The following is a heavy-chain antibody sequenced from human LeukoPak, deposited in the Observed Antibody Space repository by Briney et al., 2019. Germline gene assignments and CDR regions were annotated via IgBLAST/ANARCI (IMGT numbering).Heavy chain of an antibody. CDR1: GGSISSYY. J-gene: IGHJ4*02. D-gene: IGHD6-19*01. V-gene: IGHV4-59*01. Sequence: PSETLSLTCTVSGGSISSYYWSWIRQPPGKGLEWIGYIYYSGSTNYNPSLKSRVTISVDTSKNQLSLKLSSVTAADTAVYYCARSPQQWLAKYYFDYWGQGTLVTVSS. CDR2: IYYSGST. CDR3: ARSPQQWLAKYYFDY.